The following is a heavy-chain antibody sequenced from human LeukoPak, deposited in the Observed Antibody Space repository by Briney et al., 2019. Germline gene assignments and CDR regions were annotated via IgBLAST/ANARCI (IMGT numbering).Heavy chain of an antibody. D-gene: IGHD3-22*01. Sequence: ASVKVSCKASGYTFTGSYMHWVRQAPGQGLEWRGWINPHSGGTNYAQKFQGRVTMNRDTSISTAYMELSRLKSDDTAFYYCAKYYYDSYEGYYFDYWGQGTLVTVSS. CDR3: AKYYYDSYEGYYFDY. CDR1: GYTFTGSY. CDR2: INPHSGGT. V-gene: IGHV1-2*02. J-gene: IGHJ4*02.